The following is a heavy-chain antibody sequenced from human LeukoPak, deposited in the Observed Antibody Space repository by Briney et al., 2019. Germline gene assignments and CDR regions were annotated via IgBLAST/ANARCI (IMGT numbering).Heavy chain of an antibody. CDR1: GGTFSSYA. Sequence: ASVKVSCKASGGTFSSYAISWVRQAPGQGLEWVRWINPNTGGTNYAQKFQGWVSMTRDTSISTAYMELSRLKSDDTAVYYCARASFSDAFDIWGQGTMVTVSS. CDR3: ARASFSDAFDI. D-gene: IGHD3-16*02. CDR2: INPNTGGT. J-gene: IGHJ3*02. V-gene: IGHV1-2*04.